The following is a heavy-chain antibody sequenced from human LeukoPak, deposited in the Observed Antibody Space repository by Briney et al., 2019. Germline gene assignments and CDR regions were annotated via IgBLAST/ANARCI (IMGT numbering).Heavy chain of an antibody. Sequence: GGSLRLSCAASGFTFSGYDMHWVRQAPGKGLEWVAVIWYDGSNKYYADSVKGRFTTSRDNSKNTLYLQMNSLRAEDTAMYYCARVGYGSGSYSTDYWGQGTLVTVSS. CDR1: GFTFSGYD. CDR2: IWYDGSNK. D-gene: IGHD3-10*01. J-gene: IGHJ4*02. CDR3: ARVGYGSGSYSTDY. V-gene: IGHV3-33*01.